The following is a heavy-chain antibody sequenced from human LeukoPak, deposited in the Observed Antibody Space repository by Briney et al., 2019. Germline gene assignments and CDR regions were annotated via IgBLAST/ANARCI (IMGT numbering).Heavy chain of an antibody. CDR1: GFTFSSYW. Sequence: GGSLRLSCAASGFTFSSYWMHWVRQAPGKGLVWVSRINSDGSSTSYADSVKGRFTISRDNAKNTLYLQMNSLRAEDTAVYYCASYDVLTGYYRGGAFDIWGQGTMVTVSS. D-gene: IGHD3-9*01. CDR3: ASYDVLTGYYRGGAFDI. J-gene: IGHJ3*02. CDR2: INSDGSST. V-gene: IGHV3-74*01.